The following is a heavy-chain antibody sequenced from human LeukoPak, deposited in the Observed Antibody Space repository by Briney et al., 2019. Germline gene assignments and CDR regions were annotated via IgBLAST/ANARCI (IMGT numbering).Heavy chain of an antibody. J-gene: IGHJ4*02. V-gene: IGHV5-51*01. CDR2: IYPGDSDP. CDR3: VRHGLGSSWFGFDY. CDR1: GYTFTTYW. D-gene: IGHD6-13*01. Sequence: GGSLKISCKGSGYTFTTYWIAWVRQMPGQGLEWMGIIYPGDSDPRYSPSFQGQVTISADKSISTAYLQWSSLEASDSAMYYCVRHGLGSSWFGFDYWGQGTLVTVSS.